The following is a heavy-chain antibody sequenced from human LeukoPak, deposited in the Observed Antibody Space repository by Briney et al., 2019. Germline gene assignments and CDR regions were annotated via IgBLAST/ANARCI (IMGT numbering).Heavy chain of an antibody. D-gene: IGHD1-26*01. CDR1: GFTFSSYS. CDR3: ARDLTVGATVRYFDY. V-gene: IGHV3-21*01. CDR2: ISSSSSYI. Sequence: PGGPLRLSCAASGFTFSSYSMNWVRQAPGKGLEWVSSISSSSSYIYYADSVKGRFTISRDNAKNSLYLQMNSLRAEDTAVYYCARDLTVGATVRYFDYWGQGTLVTVSS. J-gene: IGHJ4*02.